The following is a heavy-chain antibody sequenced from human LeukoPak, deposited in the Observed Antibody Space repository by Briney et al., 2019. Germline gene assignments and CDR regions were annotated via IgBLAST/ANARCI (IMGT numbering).Heavy chain of an antibody. CDR3: ARCFGYSNGWHYNYYYMDV. V-gene: IGHV3-23*01. J-gene: IGHJ6*03. Sequence: GGTLRLSCAASGFTFSSYGMSWVRQAPGKGLEWVSAISGSGGSTYYADSVKGRFTISRDNSKNTLYLQMNSLRAEDTAVYYCARCFGYSNGWHYNYYYMDVWGRGTTVTVFS. CDR2: ISGSGGST. D-gene: IGHD6-19*01. CDR1: GFTFSSYG.